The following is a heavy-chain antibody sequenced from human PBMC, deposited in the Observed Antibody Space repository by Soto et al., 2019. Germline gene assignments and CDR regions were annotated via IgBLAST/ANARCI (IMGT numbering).Heavy chain of an antibody. D-gene: IGHD2-2*01. J-gene: IGHJ5*02. CDR3: ARGPRYCSSTSCFSGVTWFDP. CDR2: ISSYNGNT. CDR1: GYTFTSYG. Sequence: ASVKVSCKDSGYTFTSYGISWVRQAPGQGLEWMGWISSYNGNTNYAQKVQGRVTMTTDKSTSTTYMELRSLRPDDTAVYYCARGPRYCSSTSCFSGVTWFDPWGQGTLVTVSS. V-gene: IGHV1-18*04.